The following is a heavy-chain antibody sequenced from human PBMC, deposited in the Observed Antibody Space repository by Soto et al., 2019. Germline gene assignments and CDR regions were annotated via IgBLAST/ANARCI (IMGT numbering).Heavy chain of an antibody. CDR2: INPSGGST. CDR1: GYTLTSYY. V-gene: IGHV1-46*03. CDR3: TRAPSYGAFDI. D-gene: IGHD4-17*01. J-gene: IGHJ3*02. Sequence: ASVKVSSKASGYTLTSYYIHWVRQAPGQGLEWMVIINPSGGSTTYAQKFHGRVTMTRDTSTSTVYMELSSLRSEDTAVYYCTRAPSYGAFDIWGQGTMVTVSS.